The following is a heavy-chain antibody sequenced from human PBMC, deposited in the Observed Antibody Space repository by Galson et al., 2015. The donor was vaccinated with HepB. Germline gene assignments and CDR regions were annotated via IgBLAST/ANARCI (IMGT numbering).Heavy chain of an antibody. V-gene: IGHV1-2*02. CDR2: INPTTGET. D-gene: IGHD2-15*01. J-gene: IGHJ3*01. CDR1: GYTFIDYY. Sequence: SVKVSCKASGYTFIDYYINWVRQAPGQGLEGMGWINPTTGETNYAHKFRGRVTMTTDTSVSTTYMEMSRLTADDTALYYCARPRASTWVKGGLDPWGQGTMVTVSS. CDR3: ARPRASTWVKGGLDP.